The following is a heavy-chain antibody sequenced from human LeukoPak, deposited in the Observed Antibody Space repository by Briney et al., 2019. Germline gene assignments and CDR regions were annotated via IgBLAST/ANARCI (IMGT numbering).Heavy chain of an antibody. CDR2: IKEDGSEK. D-gene: IGHD1-14*01. CDR1: GFTFSSHW. V-gene: IGHV3-7*01. CDR3: ARNRLNIDY. Sequence: GGSLRLSCAASGFTFSSHWMSWVRQAPGKGLEWVANIKEDGSEKYYVDSVKGRFTISRDNAKNSLYLQMNSLRAEDTAVYYCARNRLNIDYWGQGTLVTVSP. J-gene: IGHJ4*02.